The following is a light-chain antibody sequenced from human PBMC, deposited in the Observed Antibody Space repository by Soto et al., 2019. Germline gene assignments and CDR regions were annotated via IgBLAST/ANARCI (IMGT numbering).Light chain of an antibody. V-gene: IGKV3-20*01. J-gene: IGKJ2*01. CDR1: QRISNSY. CDR3: QQYARPPFA. CDR2: DAS. Sequence: EIVLTQSPGTLSLSPGERATLSCRASQRISNSYLAWYQQKPGQAPRLLLYDASGRATGIPDRVSGSGSGTDFTLTISRLEPEDFAVHYCQQYARPPFAFGQGTKVDIK.